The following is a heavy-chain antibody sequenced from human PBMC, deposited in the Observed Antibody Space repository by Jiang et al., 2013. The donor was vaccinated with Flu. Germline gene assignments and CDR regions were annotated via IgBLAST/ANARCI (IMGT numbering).Heavy chain of an antibody. CDR3: TRQSVAGTIDDY. V-gene: IGHV3-73*02. Sequence: QLVESGGGLVQPGGSLKLSCAASGFSFSGSAMHWVRQASGKGLEWVGRIRSKANNYATAYAASVKGRFTISRDDSKNMAYLQMNSLKTEDTAVYYCTRQSVAGTIDDYWGQGTLVTVPS. CDR2: IRSKANNYAT. D-gene: IGHD6-19*01. CDR1: GFSFSGSA. J-gene: IGHJ4*02.